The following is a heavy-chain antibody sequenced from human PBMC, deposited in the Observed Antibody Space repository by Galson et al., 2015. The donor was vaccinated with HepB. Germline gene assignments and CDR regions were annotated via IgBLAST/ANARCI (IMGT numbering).Heavy chain of an antibody. J-gene: IGHJ4*02. Sequence: QSGAAVKKPGESLKISCMGSRYNFTHYWIAWVCQVSGKGLEWMGNIYPGNSDTRISPSFRGQATISADKSITTAYLQWSSLKASDTAMYYCARRRLYSSAPDHWGQGTLVTVSS. D-gene: IGHD6-19*01. CDR2: IYPGNSDT. V-gene: IGHV5-51*03. CDR1: RYNFTHYW. CDR3: ARRRLYSSAPDH.